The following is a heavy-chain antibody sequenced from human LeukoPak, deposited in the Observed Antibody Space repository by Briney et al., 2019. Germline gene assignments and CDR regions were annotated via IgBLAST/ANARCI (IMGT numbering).Heavy chain of an antibody. V-gene: IGHV3-23*01. CDR3: AVRISWSY. CDR2: ISGSGGST. Sequence: GGSLRLSCAASRFTFSSNAMSWVRQAPGKGLEWVSAISGSGGSTYYTDSVKGRFTISRDNSKSTLYLQMNSLRAEDTAIYYCAVRISWSYWGQGTQVTVSS. D-gene: IGHD1-14*01. CDR1: RFTFSSNA. J-gene: IGHJ4*02.